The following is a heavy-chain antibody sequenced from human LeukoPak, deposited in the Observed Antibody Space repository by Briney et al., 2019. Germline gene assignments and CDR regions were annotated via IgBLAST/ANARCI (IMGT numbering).Heavy chain of an antibody. CDR3: ARHQWYVFAI. Sequence: GGSLRLSCAASGFTFSSYGMHWVRQAPGKGLEWVASLNQDGSDKFYADSMKGRFTISRDNARNSVDLQMNSLRAEDTAVYYCARHQWYVFAIWGQGTVVTVSS. CDR1: GFTFSSYG. D-gene: IGHD2-15*01. J-gene: IGHJ3*02. CDR2: LNQDGSDK. V-gene: IGHV3-7*01.